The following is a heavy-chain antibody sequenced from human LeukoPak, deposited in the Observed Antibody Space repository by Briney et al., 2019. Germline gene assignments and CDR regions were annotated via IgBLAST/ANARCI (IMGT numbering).Heavy chain of an antibody. J-gene: IGHJ4*02. CDR2: INPSGGST. CDR1: GYTFTSYY. V-gene: IGHV1-46*01. D-gene: IGHD3-22*01. CDR3: ARGGDYYDSSGYYYFGY. Sequence: GASVKVSCKASGYTFTSYYMHWVRQAPGQGLEWMGIINPSGGSTSYAQKFQGRVTMTRDMSTSTVYMELSSLRSEDTAVYYCARGGDYYDSSGYYYFGYWGQGTLVTVSS.